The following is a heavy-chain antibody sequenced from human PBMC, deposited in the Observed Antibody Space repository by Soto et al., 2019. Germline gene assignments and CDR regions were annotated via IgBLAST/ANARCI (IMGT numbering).Heavy chain of an antibody. D-gene: IGHD3-16*01. V-gene: IGHV1-69*13. J-gene: IGHJ5*02. CDR2: VVPVYGEV. CDR3: AKDGYGYP. Sequence: SVKVSCKASGGICSNFAFSWVLQAPGQGPEWVGTVVPVYGEVHYAHQFQGRVTITADESTTTTYMEMSGLRSEDTAVYYCAKDGYGYPWGQGTLVTVSS. CDR1: GGICSNFA.